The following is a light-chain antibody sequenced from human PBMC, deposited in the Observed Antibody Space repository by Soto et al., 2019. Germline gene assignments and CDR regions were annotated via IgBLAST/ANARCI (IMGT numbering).Light chain of an antibody. CDR2: DTS. CDR1: TGTLTSGHF. Sequence: QAVVTQEPSLTVSPGGTVTLTCGSSTGTLTSGHFPYWFQQKPGQAPRALIFDTSNKHSWTPARFSGSLLGGKAALTLSGAQPDDEAHYYCLLYYSGARVFGGGTKVTVL. V-gene: IGLV7-46*01. J-gene: IGLJ2*01. CDR3: LLYYSGARV.